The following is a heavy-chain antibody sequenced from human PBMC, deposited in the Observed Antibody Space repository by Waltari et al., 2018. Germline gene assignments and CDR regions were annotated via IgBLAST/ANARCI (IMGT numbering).Heavy chain of an antibody. CDR3: VGGSGYIPLFDY. CDR1: GLLLSSCG. D-gene: IGHD5-18*01. CDR2: TWSDGSEK. Sequence: QVRLVESGGGVVQPGLYLRLARAGFGLLLSSCGMHWVRQAPGKGLEWVAATWSDGSEKYYADSVKGQFTISRDNSKNTLYLQMNSLRVEDTAMYYCVGGSGYIPLFDYWGQGTLVTVSS. V-gene: IGHV3-33*01. J-gene: IGHJ4*02.